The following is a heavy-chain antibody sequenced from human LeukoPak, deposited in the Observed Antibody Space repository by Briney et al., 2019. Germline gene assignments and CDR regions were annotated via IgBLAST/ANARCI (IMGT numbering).Heavy chain of an antibody. D-gene: IGHD5-12*01. J-gene: IGHJ4*02. CDR2: IESDGSST. V-gene: IGHV3-74*01. CDR1: GFTLSSYG. CDR3: ARGRSGGFFDY. Sequence: PGGSLRLSCAASGFTLSSYGMNWVRQAPGKGLVWVSRIESDGSSTSYADSVKGRFTISRDNAKNTLYLQMNNLRAEDTAVYYCARGRSGGFFDYWGQGTLVTVSS.